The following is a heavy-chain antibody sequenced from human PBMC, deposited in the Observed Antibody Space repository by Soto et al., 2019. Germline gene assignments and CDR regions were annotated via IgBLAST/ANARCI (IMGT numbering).Heavy chain of an antibody. CDR2: INSDASST. V-gene: IGHV3-74*01. Sequence: GGSLRLSCEASGFTFSSYWMHWVRQSPGKGPVWVSRINSDASSTSYADSVKGRFTISRDNAKNTLYLQMNSLRVEDTAVYYCARGLGLPGDNWGQGTLVTSPQ. CDR1: GFTFSSYW. CDR3: ARGLGLPGDN. J-gene: IGHJ4*02. D-gene: IGHD2-2*01.